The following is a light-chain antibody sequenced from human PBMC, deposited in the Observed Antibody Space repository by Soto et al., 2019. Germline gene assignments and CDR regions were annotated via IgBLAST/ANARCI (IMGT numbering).Light chain of an antibody. CDR3: CSYVGATTYV. CDR2: EGI. V-gene: IGLV2-23*01. Sequence: QSARTQPASVSGSPGQAITISCTGTSSTVGGFNVVSWYQQHPGKAPKVIIYEGIKRPSGISNRFSGSNSGSTASLTISGLQAEDEADYYCCSYVGATTYVFGTGTKVTVL. J-gene: IGLJ1*01. CDR1: SSTVGGFNV.